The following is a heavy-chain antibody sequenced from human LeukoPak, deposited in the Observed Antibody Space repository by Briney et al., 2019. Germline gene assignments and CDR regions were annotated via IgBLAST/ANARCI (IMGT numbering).Heavy chain of an antibody. CDR3: GKAMDY. J-gene: IGHJ4*02. CDR2: IKQDGSEK. CDR1: GFTFTSHW. Sequence: QPGGSLRLSCIASGFTFTSHWMHWVRQAPGKGLEWVANIKQDGSEKYYVDSVKGRFTISRDNAKNSLYLQMNSLRAEDTAVYYCGKAMDYWGQGTLVTVSS. V-gene: IGHV3-7*03.